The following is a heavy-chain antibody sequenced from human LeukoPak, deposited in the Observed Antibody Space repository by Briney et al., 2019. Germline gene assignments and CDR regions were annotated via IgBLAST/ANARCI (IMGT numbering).Heavy chain of an antibody. CDR3: ARGPISYSSGWYVNY. CDR2: IYHSGST. Sequence: PSETLSLTCAVSGYSISSGYYWGWIRQPPGKGLEWIGSIYHSGSTYYNPSLKSRVTISVDTSKNQFSLKLTSVTAADTAVYYCARGPISYSSGWYVNYWGQGTLVTVSS. J-gene: IGHJ4*02. CDR1: GYSISSGYY. V-gene: IGHV4-38-2*01. D-gene: IGHD6-19*01.